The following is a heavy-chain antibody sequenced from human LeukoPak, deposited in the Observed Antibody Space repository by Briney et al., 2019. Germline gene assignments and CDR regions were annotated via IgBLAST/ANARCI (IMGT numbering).Heavy chain of an antibody. V-gene: IGHV1-2*06. D-gene: IGHD6-25*01. Sequence: ASVKVSCKASGYTFTGYYMHWVRQAPGQGLEWMGRINPNSGGTNYAQKFQGRVTMTRDTSISTAYMELSRLRSDGTAVYYCARRVGSADGFDYWGQGTLVTVSS. CDR3: ARRVGSADGFDY. CDR1: GYTFTGYY. J-gene: IGHJ4*02. CDR2: INPNSGGT.